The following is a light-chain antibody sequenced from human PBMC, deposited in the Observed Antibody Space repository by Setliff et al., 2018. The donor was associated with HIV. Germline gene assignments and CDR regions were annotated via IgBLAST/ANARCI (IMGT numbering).Light chain of an antibody. CDR3: SSYTTISTFV. CDR2: DVN. V-gene: IGLV2-14*03. Sequence: QSALAQPASVSGSPGQSITISCTGTSSDVGGYNYVSWYQHHPGKAPKLMIYDVNKRPSGVSNRFSGSKSGNTASLTISGLQAEDEADYYCSSYTTISTFVFGTGTKATVL. CDR1: SSDVGGYNY. J-gene: IGLJ1*01.